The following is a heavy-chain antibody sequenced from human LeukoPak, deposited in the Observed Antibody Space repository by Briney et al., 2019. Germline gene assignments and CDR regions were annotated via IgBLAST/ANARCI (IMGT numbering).Heavy chain of an antibody. D-gene: IGHD3-10*01. J-gene: IGHJ4*02. CDR3: TTIGGRLWAGEYYYGDS. CDR1: GFTFSSYA. Sequence: PGGSLRLSCAASGFTFSSYAMSWVRQAPGKGLEWVGRINSITDGGTTDYAAPVKGRFTISRDDSKNTLYLQMNSLRVEDTAVYYCTTIGGRLWAGEYYYGDSWGQGTQVTVSS. V-gene: IGHV3-15*01. CDR2: INSITDGGTT.